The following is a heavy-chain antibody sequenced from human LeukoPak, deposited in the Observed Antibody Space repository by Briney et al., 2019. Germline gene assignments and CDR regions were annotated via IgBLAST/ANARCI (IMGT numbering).Heavy chain of an antibody. CDR3: ARVMTAITNWFDP. CDR2: IFSDGGT. Sequence: GGSLRLSCAASGFTVSSNYVSWVRQAPGMGLEWVSVIFSDGGTYYADSVKGRFTISRDNSKNTLYLQMNNVRAEDTAVYYCARVMTAITNWFDPWGQGTLVTVSS. J-gene: IGHJ5*02. D-gene: IGHD2-21*02. CDR1: GFTVSSNY. V-gene: IGHV3-66*01.